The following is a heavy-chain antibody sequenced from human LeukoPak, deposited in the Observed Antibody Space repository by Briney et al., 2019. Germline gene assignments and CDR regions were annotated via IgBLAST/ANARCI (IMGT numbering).Heavy chain of an antibody. Sequence: SQTLSLTCTVSGGSISSGDYYWSWIRQPPGKGLEWIAYISHSGGTNYNPSLKSRVTISVDTSKNQFSLKLSSVTAADTAVYYWAIIMTAVVKSMDEGDYWGQGTLVTVSS. CDR2: ISHSGGT. J-gene: IGHJ4*02. D-gene: IGHD4-23*01. V-gene: IGHV4-30-4*03. CDR1: GGSISSGDYY. CDR3: AIIMTAVVKSMDEGDY.